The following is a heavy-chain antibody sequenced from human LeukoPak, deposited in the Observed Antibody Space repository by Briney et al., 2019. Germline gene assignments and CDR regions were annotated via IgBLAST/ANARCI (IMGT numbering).Heavy chain of an antibody. Sequence: SETLSLTCAVYGGSLSGYIWSWIRQPPGKGVEWIGEINHSGSTDYNPSLKSRVTMSVDTSRNQFSLKLNSVTAADAAVYYCARAASSGGDYFDYWGQGTLVTVSS. CDR1: GGSLSGYI. D-gene: IGHD1-1*01. V-gene: IGHV4-34*01. CDR3: ARAASSGGDYFDY. J-gene: IGHJ4*02. CDR2: INHSGST.